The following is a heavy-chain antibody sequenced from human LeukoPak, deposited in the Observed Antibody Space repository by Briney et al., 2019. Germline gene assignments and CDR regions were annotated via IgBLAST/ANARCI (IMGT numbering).Heavy chain of an antibody. CDR2: ISYDGSNK. V-gene: IGHV3-30*18. Sequence: PGGSLRLSCAASGFTFSSYGMHWVRQAPGKGLEWVAVISYDGSNKYYADSVKGRFTISRDNSKNTLYLQMNSLRAEDTAVYYYAKDLQLEGPYYYYGMDVWGKGTTVTVSS. D-gene: IGHD1-1*01. CDR1: GFTFSSYG. CDR3: AKDLQLEGPYYYYGMDV. J-gene: IGHJ6*04.